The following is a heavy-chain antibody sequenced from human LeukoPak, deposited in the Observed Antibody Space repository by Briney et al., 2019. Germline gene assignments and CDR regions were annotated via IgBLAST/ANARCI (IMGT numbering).Heavy chain of an antibody. D-gene: IGHD3-22*01. V-gene: IGHV4-39*01. J-gene: IGHJ4*02. CDR3: ARMTDSSGYYSFDTRFDY. CDR2: IYYSGST. Sequence: SETLSLTCTVSGGSISSSSYYWGWIRQPPGEGLEWIGSIYYSGSTYYNPSLKSRVTISVDTSKNQFSLKLSSVTAADTAVYYCARMTDSSGYYSFDTRFDYWGQGTLVTVSS. CDR1: GGSISSSSYY.